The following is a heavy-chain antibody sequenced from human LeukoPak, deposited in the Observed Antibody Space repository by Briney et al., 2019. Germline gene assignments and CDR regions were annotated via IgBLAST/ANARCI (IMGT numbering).Heavy chain of an antibody. CDR1: GGSISSSSYY. Sequence: SETLSLTCTVSGGSISSSSYYWGWIRQPPGQGLEWIGSIYYSGSTYYNPSLKSRVTISVDTSKNQFSLKLSSVTAADTAVYYCARSNGGALDIWGQGTMVTVSS. J-gene: IGHJ3*02. CDR3: ARSNGGALDI. V-gene: IGHV4-39*01. CDR2: IYYSGST. D-gene: IGHD3-10*01.